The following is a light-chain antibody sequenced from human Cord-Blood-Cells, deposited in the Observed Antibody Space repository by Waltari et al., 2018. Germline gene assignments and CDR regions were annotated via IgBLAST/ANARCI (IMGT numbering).Light chain of an antibody. Sequence: QPVLTQPPSASASLGASVTLTCTLSSGYSNYKVDWYQQRPGKGPRVALRVGTGGIVGSEGEGIPERFAVLGSGLNRYLTIKNIQEEDESDYHCGADHGSGSNFVYVFGGGTKLTVL. J-gene: IGLJ3*02. V-gene: IGLV9-49*01. CDR1: SGYSNYK. CDR2: VGTGGIVG. CDR3: GADHGSGSNFVYV.